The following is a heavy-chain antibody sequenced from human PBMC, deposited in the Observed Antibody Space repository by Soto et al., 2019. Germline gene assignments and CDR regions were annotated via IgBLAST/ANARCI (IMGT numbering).Heavy chain of an antibody. CDR1: GFTFRNLN. D-gene: IGHD2-21*01. Sequence: EVQLVESGGGLVKAGGSLRLFCKASGFTFRNLNMNWFPRPPGKGLGWFASIGTGGAYMFFADSVKARFTISRDNAQNSLFLQIDSPRAEDTAVYYCARDIASPGGDYFDSWGQGTLVTVSS. J-gene: IGHJ4*02. CDR2: IGTGGAYM. CDR3: ARDIASPGGDYFDS. V-gene: IGHV3-21*06.